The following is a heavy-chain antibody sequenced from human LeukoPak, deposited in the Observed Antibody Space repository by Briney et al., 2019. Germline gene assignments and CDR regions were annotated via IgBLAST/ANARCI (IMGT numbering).Heavy chain of an antibody. CDR3: ARHTSITLRPYYFDC. CDR1: GFTFNTYA. Sequence: PGGSLRLSCAASGFTFNTYAMSWVRQAPGKGLEWVSGISGRGGSTDYADSVKGRSTMSRDNSKNTLSLQMNSLRAEDTALYYCARHTSITLRPYYFDCWGQGTLVTVSS. CDR2: ISGRGGST. D-gene: IGHD3-10*01. V-gene: IGHV3-23*01. J-gene: IGHJ4*02.